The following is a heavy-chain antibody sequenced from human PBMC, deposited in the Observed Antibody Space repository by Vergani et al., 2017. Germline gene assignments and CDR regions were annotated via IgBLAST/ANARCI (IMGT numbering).Heavy chain of an antibody. D-gene: IGHD6-13*01. V-gene: IGHV4-59*01. J-gene: IGHJ6*03. Sequence: QVQLQESGPGLVKPSETLSLTCTVSGGSISSYYWSWIRQPPGKGLEWIGYIYYSESTNYNPSLKSRVTISVDTSKNQFSLKLSSVTAADTAVDYCARVSGQQPPYYYYYMDVWGKGTTVTVSS. CDR1: GGSISSYY. CDR2: IYYSEST. CDR3: ARVSGQQPPYYYYYMDV.